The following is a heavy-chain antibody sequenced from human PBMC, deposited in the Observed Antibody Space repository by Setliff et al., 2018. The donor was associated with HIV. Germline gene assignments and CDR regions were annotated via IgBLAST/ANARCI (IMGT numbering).Heavy chain of an antibody. J-gene: IGHJ4*01. CDR3: ARDGLLVAGIRFDY. CDR2: IIPIFGTA. Sequence: ASVKVSCKASGGTFSSYAISWVRQAPGQGLEWMGGIIPIFGTANYAQKFQGRVTITADESTSTAYMELSSLRSEDTAVYYCARDGLLVAGIRFDYWGQGTLVTVSS. D-gene: IGHD6-19*01. V-gene: IGHV1-69*13. CDR1: GGTFSSYA.